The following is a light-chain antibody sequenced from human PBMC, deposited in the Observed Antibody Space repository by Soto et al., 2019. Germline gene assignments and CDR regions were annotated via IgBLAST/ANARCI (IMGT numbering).Light chain of an antibody. CDR1: SGHSSYI. CDR3: ETWDINTHVV. V-gene: IGLV4-60*02. CDR2: LEGSGSY. Sequence: QLVLTQSSSSSASLGSSVKLTCTLSSGHSSYIIAWHQQQPGKAPRYLMKLEGSGSYNKGSGVPDRFSGSSSGADRYLTISNLQFEDDADYHCETWDINTHVVFGGGTKVTVL. J-gene: IGLJ2*01.